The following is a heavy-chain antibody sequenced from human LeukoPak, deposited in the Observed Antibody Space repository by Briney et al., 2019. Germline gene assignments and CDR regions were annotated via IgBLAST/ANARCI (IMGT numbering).Heavy chain of an antibody. D-gene: IGHD2-2*01. V-gene: IGHV3-30*02. CDR2: IRYDGSNK. CDR3: ASLDIVVVPAASGTDWFDP. CDR1: GFTFSSYG. Sequence: GGSLRLSCAASGFTFSSYGMHWVRQAPGKGLEWVAFIRYDGSNKYHADSVKGRFTISRDNSKNTLYLQMNSLRAEDTAVYYCASLDIVVVPAASGTDWFDPWGQGTLVTVSS. J-gene: IGHJ5*02.